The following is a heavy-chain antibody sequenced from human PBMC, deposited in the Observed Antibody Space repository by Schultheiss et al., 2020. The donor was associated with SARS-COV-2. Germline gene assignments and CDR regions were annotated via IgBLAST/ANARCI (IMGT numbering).Heavy chain of an antibody. V-gene: IGHV4-59*01. D-gene: IGHD6-25*01. CDR3: ARGIPPGSDDY. CDR2: IYYSGST. CDR1: GGSFSGYY. J-gene: IGHJ4*02. Sequence: SQTLSLTCAVYGGSFSGYYWSWIRQPPGKGLEWIGYIYYSGSTNYNPSLKSRVTISVDTSKNQFSLKLSSVTAADTAVYYCARGIPPGSDDYWGQGTLVTVSS.